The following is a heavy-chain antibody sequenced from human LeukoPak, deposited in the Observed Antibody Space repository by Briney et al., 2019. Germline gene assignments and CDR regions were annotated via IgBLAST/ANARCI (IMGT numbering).Heavy chain of an antibody. V-gene: IGHV4-34*01. D-gene: IGHD1-26*01. CDR3: AGIVGATRGY. Sequence: SETLSLTCAVYGGSFSGYFWSWIRQPPGRGLEWIGEINHSGSTNYNPSLKSRVTISVDKSKNQFSLKLSSVTAADTAVYYCAGIVGATRGYWGQGTLVTVS. CDR2: INHSGST. J-gene: IGHJ4*02. CDR1: GGSFSGYF.